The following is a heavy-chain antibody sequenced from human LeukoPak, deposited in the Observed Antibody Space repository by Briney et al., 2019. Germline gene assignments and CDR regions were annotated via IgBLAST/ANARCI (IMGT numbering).Heavy chain of an antibody. CDR3: ARDQGCGHTSCLEKYMDF. CDR1: GGSISSHY. D-gene: IGHD2-2*01. J-gene: IGHJ6*03. CDR2: VHYSGST. Sequence: PSETLSLTCTVSGGSISSHYWSWIRQPPGKGLEWIGYVHYSGSTNYNPSLKSRVTISIDTSKNQFSLKLSSVTAADTAVYYCARDQGCGHTSCLEKYMDFWGKGTTVTVSS. V-gene: IGHV4-59*11.